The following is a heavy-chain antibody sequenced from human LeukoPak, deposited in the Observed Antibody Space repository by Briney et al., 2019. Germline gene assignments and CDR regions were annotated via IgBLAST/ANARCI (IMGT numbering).Heavy chain of an antibody. CDR3: AREDYGLDAFDI. J-gene: IGHJ3*02. V-gene: IGHV3-53*01. CDR2: IYSGGST. D-gene: IGHD4-17*01. Sequence: PGGSLRLSCAASGFTVSSNYMSWVRQAPGKGLEWVSVIYSGGSTYYADSVKGRFTISRDKSKNTLYLQMNSLRAEDTAVYYCAREDYGLDAFDIWGQGTMVTVSS. CDR1: GFTVSSNY.